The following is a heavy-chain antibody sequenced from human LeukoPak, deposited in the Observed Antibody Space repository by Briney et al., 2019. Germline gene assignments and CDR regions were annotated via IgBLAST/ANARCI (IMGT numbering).Heavy chain of an antibody. CDR3: ARLCIVGTKSAFDI. D-gene: IGHD1-26*01. CDR2: ISSSSSYI. J-gene: IGHJ3*02. Sequence: PGGSLRLSCAASGFTFSSYGMNWVRQAPGKGLEWVSFISSSSSYIDYADSVKGRFTISRDNAKKSLYLQMNSLRAEDTAVYYCARLCIVGTKSAFDIWGQGTMVTVSS. V-gene: IGHV3-21*01. CDR1: GFTFSSYG.